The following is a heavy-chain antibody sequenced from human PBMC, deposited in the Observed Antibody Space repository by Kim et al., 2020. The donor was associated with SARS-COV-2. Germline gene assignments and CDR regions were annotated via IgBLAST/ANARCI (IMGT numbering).Heavy chain of an antibody. Sequence: SETLSLTCTVSGGSISSGGYYWSWIRQHPGKGLEWIGYIYYSGSTYYNPSLKSRVTISVDTSKNQFSLKLSSVTAADTAVYYCARDSRYNWNPGAYGMDVWGQGTTVTVSS. CDR2: IYYSGST. CDR3: ARDSRYNWNPGAYGMDV. D-gene: IGHD1-1*01. J-gene: IGHJ6*02. CDR1: GGSISSGGYY. V-gene: IGHV4-31*03.